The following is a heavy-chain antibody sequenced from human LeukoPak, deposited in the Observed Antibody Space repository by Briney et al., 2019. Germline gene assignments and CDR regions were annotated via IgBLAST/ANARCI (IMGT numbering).Heavy chain of an antibody. D-gene: IGHD2-21*02. V-gene: IGHV4-59*01. CDR2: IYNSGST. CDR1: GGSISSYY. J-gene: IGHJ4*02. Sequence: SETLSLTCTVSGGSISSYYWTWIRQPPGKGLEWIGYIYNSGSTSCNPSLKSRVTISVDTSKNQFSLKLSSVTAADTAVYYCARVAYCGGDCYIEYYFDYWGQGTLVTVSS. CDR3: ARVAYCGGDCYIEYYFDY.